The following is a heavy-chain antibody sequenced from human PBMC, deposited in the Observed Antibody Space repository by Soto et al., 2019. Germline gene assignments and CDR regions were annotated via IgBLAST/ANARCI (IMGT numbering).Heavy chain of an antibody. Sequence: ESGGGVVQPGRSLRLSCAASGFTFSSYGMHWVRQAPGKGLEWVAVIWYDGSNKYYADSVKGRFTISRDNSKNTLYLQMNSLRAEDTAVYYCARQYYYGSGGNWFDPWGQGTLVTVSS. J-gene: IGHJ5*02. CDR1: GFTFSSYG. CDR2: IWYDGSNK. V-gene: IGHV3-33*01. D-gene: IGHD3-10*01. CDR3: ARQYYYGSGGNWFDP.